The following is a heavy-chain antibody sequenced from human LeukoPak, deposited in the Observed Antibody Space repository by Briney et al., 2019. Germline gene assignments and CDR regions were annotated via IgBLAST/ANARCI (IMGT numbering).Heavy chain of an antibody. Sequence: SGGSLRLSCAASGFTFSSYGMHWVRQAPGKGLEWVAFIRYDGSNKYYADSVKGRVTISRDNSKNTLYLQMNSLRAEDTAVYYCAKSGSGWYQGGSDFDYWGQGTLVTVSS. J-gene: IGHJ4*02. CDR1: GFTFSSYG. CDR2: IRYDGSNK. D-gene: IGHD6-19*01. CDR3: AKSGSGWYQGGSDFDY. V-gene: IGHV3-30*02.